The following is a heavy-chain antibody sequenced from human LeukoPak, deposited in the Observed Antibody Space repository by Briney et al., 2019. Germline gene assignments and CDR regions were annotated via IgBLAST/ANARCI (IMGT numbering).Heavy chain of an antibody. Sequence: SETLSLTCAVYGGSFSGYYWSWIRQPPGKGLEWIGEINHSGSTNYNPSLKSRVTISVDTSKNQFSLKLSSVTAADTAMYYCARGLWDSSGYYYPLDYWGQGTLVTVSS. D-gene: IGHD3-22*01. CDR2: INHSGST. J-gene: IGHJ4*02. V-gene: IGHV4-34*01. CDR1: GGSFSGYY. CDR3: ARGLWDSSGYYYPLDY.